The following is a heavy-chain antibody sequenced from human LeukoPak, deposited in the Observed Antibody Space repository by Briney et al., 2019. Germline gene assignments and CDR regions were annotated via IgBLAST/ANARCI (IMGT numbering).Heavy chain of an antibody. J-gene: IGHJ5*02. CDR2: IYHSGST. Sequence: PSETLSLTCTVSGYSISSGYYWGWIRPPPGRGLEWIGSIYHSGSTYYNPSLKSRVTLSVDTSKNQFSLKLSSVTAADTAVYYCAGSGAFELLWFGELFTWGQGTLVTVSS. V-gene: IGHV4-38-2*02. CDR3: AGSGAFELLWFGELFT. CDR1: GYSISSGYY. D-gene: IGHD3-10*01.